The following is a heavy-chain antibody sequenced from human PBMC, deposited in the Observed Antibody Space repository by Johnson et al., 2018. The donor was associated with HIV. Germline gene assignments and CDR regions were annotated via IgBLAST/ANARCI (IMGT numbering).Heavy chain of an antibody. CDR2: ISGSGHST. J-gene: IGHJ3*02. CDR3: ARASAVFDAFDI. V-gene: IGHV3-23*04. Sequence: VQLVESGGGLVQPGGSLRLSCAASGFTFSSFAMSWVRQAPGKGLEWVSAISGSGHSTYYADSVKGRFTISRDNSKNTLYLQMNSLRAEATAVYYCARASAVFDAFDIWGQGTMVTVSS. CDR1: GFTFSSFA. D-gene: IGHD1-14*01.